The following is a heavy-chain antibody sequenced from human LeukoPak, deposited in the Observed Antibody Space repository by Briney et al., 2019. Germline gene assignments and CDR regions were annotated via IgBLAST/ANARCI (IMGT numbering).Heavy chain of an antibody. CDR1: GFTFSSYS. CDR2: ISRAGDYT. J-gene: IGHJ4*02. V-gene: IGHV3-21*01. Sequence: GASLRLSCVASGFTFSSYSMNWVRQAPGQGLEWVSSISRAGDYTYSENSVKGRFTISRDNAKDSLYLQLNSLRAEDTAIYYCARDLMAVAGTGFDYWGQGALVTVS. D-gene: IGHD6-19*01. CDR3: ARDLMAVAGTGFDY.